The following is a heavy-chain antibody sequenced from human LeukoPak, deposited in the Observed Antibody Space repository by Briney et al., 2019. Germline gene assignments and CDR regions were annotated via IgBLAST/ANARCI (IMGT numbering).Heavy chain of an antibody. Sequence: SVKVSCKASGGTFSNYAIGWVRQAPGQGLEWMGGIIPIFGTANYAQKFQGRVTITADKSTSTAYMELSSLRSEDTAVYYCARWGGGYTNDYWGQGTLVTVSS. V-gene: IGHV1-69*06. J-gene: IGHJ4*02. CDR2: IIPIFGTA. CDR1: GGTFSNYA. CDR3: ARWGGGYTNDY. D-gene: IGHD5-24*01.